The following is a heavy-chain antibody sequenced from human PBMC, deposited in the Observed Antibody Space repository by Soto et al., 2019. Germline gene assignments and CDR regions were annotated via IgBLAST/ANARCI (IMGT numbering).Heavy chain of an antibody. J-gene: IGHJ1*01. CDR3: VTDTYCGGDCYSEYFQH. CDR1: GFTFSSYA. V-gene: IGHV3-64D*09. CDR2: ISSYGGST. Sequence: GGSLRLSCSASGFTFSSYAMHWVRQAPGKGLEYVSAISSYGGSTYYADSVKGRFTISRDNSKNTLYLQMSSLRAEDTAVYYCVTDTYCGGDCYSEYFQHWGQGTLVTVSS. D-gene: IGHD2-21*02.